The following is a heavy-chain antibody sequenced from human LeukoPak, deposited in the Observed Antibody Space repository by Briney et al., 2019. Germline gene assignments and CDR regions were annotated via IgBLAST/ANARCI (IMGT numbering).Heavy chain of an antibody. Sequence: ASVKVSCKASGGTFSSYAISWVRQAPGQGLEWMGGIIPIFGTANYAQKFQGRVTITADESTSTAYMELSSLRSEDTAVYYCARDFYYDSSGYYYRWFDPWGQGTLVTVSS. CDR3: ARDFYYDSSGYYYRWFDP. CDR2: IIPIFGTA. J-gene: IGHJ5*02. CDR1: GGTFSSYA. D-gene: IGHD3-22*01. V-gene: IGHV1-69*13.